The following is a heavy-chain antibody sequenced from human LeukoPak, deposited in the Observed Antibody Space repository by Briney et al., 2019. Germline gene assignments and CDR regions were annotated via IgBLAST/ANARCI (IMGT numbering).Heavy chain of an antibody. CDR2: IWYDGSNK. Sequence: PGGSLRLSCAASGFTFSSYGMHWVRQAPGKGLEWVAVIWYDGSNKYYADSVKGRFTISRDNSKNTLYLQMNSLGAEDTAVYYCARDQAAAGNYFDYWGQGTLVTVSS. CDR3: ARDQAAAGNYFDY. D-gene: IGHD6-13*01. V-gene: IGHV3-33*01. J-gene: IGHJ4*02. CDR1: GFTFSSYG.